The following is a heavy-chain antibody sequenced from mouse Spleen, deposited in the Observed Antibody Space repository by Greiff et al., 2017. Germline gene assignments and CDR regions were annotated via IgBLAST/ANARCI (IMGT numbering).Heavy chain of an antibody. J-gene: IGHJ4*01. CDR1: GYTFTDYA. V-gene: IGHV1-67*01. CDR3: ARVEHYYGSVFYAMDY. D-gene: IGHD1-1*01. Sequence: QVQLQQSGPELVRPGVSVKISCKGSGYTFTDYAMHWVKQSHAKSLEWIGVISTYYGNTNYNQKFKGKATMTVDKSSSTAYMELARLTSEDSAIYYYARVEHYYGSVFYAMDYWGQGTSVTVSS. CDR2: ISTYYGNT.